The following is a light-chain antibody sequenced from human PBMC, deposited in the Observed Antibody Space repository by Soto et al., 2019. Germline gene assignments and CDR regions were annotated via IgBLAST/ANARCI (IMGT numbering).Light chain of an antibody. CDR1: QSISSW. V-gene: IGKV1-5*03. J-gene: IGKJ2*02. CDR2: KAS. Sequence: DIQMTQSPSTLSASVRDRVTITCRASQSISSWLAWYQQKPGKAPMLLLYKASSLKRGVPSRFSGSGSGTELTLTISRLQPDDFARDCRQQHNNRWTFGQGTKLEIK. CDR3: QQHNNRWT.